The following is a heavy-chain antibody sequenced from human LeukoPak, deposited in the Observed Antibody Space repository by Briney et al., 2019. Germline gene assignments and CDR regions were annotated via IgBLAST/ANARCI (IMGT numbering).Heavy chain of an antibody. D-gene: IGHD6-13*01. V-gene: IGHV4-59*01. CDR1: GGSISSSY. CDR3: ARVVPNRGSSSANDGAFDI. Sequence: SETQSLTCTVSGGSISSSYWSWIRQAPGKGLEWIGYIYYSGSTNYNPSLKSRVTISVDTSKNQFSLKLSSVTAADTAVYYCARVVPNRGSSSANDGAFDIWGQGTMVTVSS. J-gene: IGHJ3*02. CDR2: IYYSGST.